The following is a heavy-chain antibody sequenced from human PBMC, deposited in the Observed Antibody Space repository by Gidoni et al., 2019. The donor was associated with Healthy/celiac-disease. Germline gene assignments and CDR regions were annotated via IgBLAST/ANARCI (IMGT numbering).Heavy chain of an antibody. CDR2: IYYSGST. Sequence: QLQLQESGRGLVKPSETLSLTCTVSGGPISSSSYYWGWSRQPPAKGLGWIGSIYYSGSTYYDPSLKGRVTISVDTSKNQFSLKLSSVTAADTAVYYCAGPGQLGAFDIWGQGTMITVSS. J-gene: IGHJ3*02. V-gene: IGHV4-39*01. D-gene: IGHD6-6*01. CDR3: AGPGQLGAFDI. CDR1: GGPISSSSYY.